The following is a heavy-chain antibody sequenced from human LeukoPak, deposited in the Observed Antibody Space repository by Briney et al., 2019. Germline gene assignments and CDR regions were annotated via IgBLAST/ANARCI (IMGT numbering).Heavy chain of an antibody. CDR3: GRRDFGGNSHFDY. CDR1: GYSFTSYW. J-gene: IGHJ4*01. CDR2: IYPGDSDT. Sequence: HGESLKISCKGSGYSFTSYWIGWVRQMPGKGLEWMGNIYPGDSDTGYSLAFQGQVTISADKSISTAYLQWSSLKASDTAMYYCGRRDFGGNSHFDYWGHGTLVTVSS. D-gene: IGHD4-23*01. V-gene: IGHV5-51*01.